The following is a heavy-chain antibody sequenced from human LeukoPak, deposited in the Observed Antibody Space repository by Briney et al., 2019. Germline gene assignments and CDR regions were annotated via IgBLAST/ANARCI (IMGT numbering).Heavy chain of an antibody. CDR3: ARVISGMYSYGHGWFDP. D-gene: IGHD5-18*01. CDR1: GYTFTGYY. CDR2: INPNSGGT. Sequence: GASVKVSCKDSGYTFTGYYMHWVRQAPGQGLEWMGWINPNSGGTNYAQKFQGRVTMTRDTSISTAYMELSRLRSDDTAVYYCARVISGMYSYGHGWFDPWGQGTLVTVSS. J-gene: IGHJ5*02. V-gene: IGHV1-2*02.